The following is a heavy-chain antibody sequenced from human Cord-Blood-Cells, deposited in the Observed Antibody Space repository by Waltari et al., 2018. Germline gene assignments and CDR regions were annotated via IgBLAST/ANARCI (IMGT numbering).Heavy chain of an antibody. CDR2: INPNSGGT. D-gene: IGHD6-13*01. V-gene: IGHV1-2*04. J-gene: IGHJ4*02. CDR1: GYTFPGYS. Sequence: QAQLVRPGAEVKKPGATVKVSCKASGYTFPGYSLLWVRQAPGQGLEWRGWINPNSGGTNYAQKFQGWVTMTRDTSISTAYMELSRLRSDDTAVYYCARVLPVYSSSWYYFDYWGQGTLVTVSS. CDR3: ARVLPVYSSSWYYFDY.